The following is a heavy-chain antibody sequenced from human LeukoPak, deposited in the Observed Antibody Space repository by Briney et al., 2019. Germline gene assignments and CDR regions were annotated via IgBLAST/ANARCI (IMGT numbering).Heavy chain of an antibody. J-gene: IGHJ4*02. CDR1: GFTFSSYT. D-gene: IGHD6-6*01. CDR2: ISSTGGTT. CDR3: ARDLRFSTSGY. Sequence: GGSLRLSCAASGFTFSSYTMTWDRQAPEKGLEWVSVISSTGGTTYYADSVKGRFTISRDNSKNTLYLQMNSLRVEDTAVYYCARDLRFSTSGYWGQGTLVTVSS. V-gene: IGHV3-23*01.